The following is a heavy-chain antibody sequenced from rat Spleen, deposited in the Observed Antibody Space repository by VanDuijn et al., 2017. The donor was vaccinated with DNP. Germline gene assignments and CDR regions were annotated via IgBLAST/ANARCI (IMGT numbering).Heavy chain of an antibody. CDR1: GFSLTNYN. V-gene: IGHV2-30*01. CDR3: ARGNNGGYDY. J-gene: IGHJ2*01. Sequence: QVQLKESGPGLVQPSQTLSLTCTVSGFSLTNYNIHWVRQPTGKGLEWMGIIWTGGSTDYNSTLKSRLSISRDTSKSQVFLQMNSLQTEDIATYYCARGNNGGYDYWGQGVTVTVSS. CDR2: IWTGGST. D-gene: IGHD1-11*01.